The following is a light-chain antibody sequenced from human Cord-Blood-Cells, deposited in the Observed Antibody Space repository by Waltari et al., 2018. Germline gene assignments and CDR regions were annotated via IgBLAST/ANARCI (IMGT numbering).Light chain of an antibody. Sequence: EILLTQSPATLSLSPGERAPLSCRASQSVSSYFAWYQQKPGQAPRLLIYDASPRATGIPARFSGSGSGTDFTLTISSLEPEDFSVYYCQQRSNWPPTFGQGTRLEI. CDR1: QSVSSY. CDR2: DAS. CDR3: QQRSNWPPT. J-gene: IGKJ5*01. V-gene: IGKV3-11*01.